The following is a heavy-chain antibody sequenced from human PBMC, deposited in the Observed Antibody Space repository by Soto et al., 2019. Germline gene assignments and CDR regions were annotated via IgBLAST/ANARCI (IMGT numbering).Heavy chain of an antibody. D-gene: IGHD5-18*01. Sequence: SETLSLTCTVSGGSISSSSYYWGWIRQPPGKGLEWIGSIYYSGSTYYNPSLKSRVTISVDTSKNQFSLKLSSVTAANTAVYYCARAGGYSNGLDTWGQGTLVTVSS. J-gene: IGHJ5*02. V-gene: IGHV4-39*01. CDR3: ARAGGYSNGLDT. CDR1: GGSISSSSYY. CDR2: IYYSGST.